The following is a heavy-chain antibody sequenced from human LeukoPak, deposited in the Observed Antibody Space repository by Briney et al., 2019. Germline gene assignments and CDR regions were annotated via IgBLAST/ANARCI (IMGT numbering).Heavy chain of an antibody. CDR2: IYYSGST. Sequence: KPSETLSLTCSVSGFSINNGYYWGWIRQPPGKGLEWIGNIYYSGSTYYNPSLKSRVTISIDTSKNQFSLKLSSVTAADTAVYYCARLYLWGYDYRGQGTLVTVSS. CDR3: ARLYLWGYDY. V-gene: IGHV4-38-2*01. D-gene: IGHD3-16*01. J-gene: IGHJ4*02. CDR1: GFSINNGYY.